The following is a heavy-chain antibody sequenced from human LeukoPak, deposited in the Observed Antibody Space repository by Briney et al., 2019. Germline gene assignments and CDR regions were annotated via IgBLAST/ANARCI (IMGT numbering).Heavy chain of an antibody. Sequence: GTSLRLSCEASGFTFSTFPMHWVRQTPAKRLEWVAVISHDGRDTYYADSVKGRFTISRDNSKNTLYLQMNSLSPEDTAVVYCARVGRVSIYPSYMDVWGKGTTVIVSS. CDR1: GFTFSTFP. V-gene: IGHV3-30*04. D-gene: IGHD6-6*01. J-gene: IGHJ6*03. CDR3: ARVGRVSIYPSYMDV. CDR2: ISHDGRDT.